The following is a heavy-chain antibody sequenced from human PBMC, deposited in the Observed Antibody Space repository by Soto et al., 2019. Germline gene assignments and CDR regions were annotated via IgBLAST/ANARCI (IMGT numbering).Heavy chain of an antibody. V-gene: IGHV1-69*13. J-gene: IGHJ6*02. D-gene: IGHD3-10*02. CDR3: ARDPLSSFAMDV. CDR2: IIPTFGRT. CDR1: GDTFSSYA. Sequence: SVKVSCKASGDTFSSYAISWVRQAPGKGLEWMGKIIPTFGRTNYAQKFQGRLTISADDSTSTAYMELTSLESADTAVYYCARDPLSSFAMDVWGQGTPVTVSS.